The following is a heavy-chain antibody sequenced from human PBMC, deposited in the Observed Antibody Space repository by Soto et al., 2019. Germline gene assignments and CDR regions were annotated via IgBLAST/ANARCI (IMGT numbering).Heavy chain of an antibody. CDR2: IYYSGST. CDR1: GGSMSGSF. CDR3: ARGAGYSSSWPFDP. Sequence: QVQLQESGPGLVKPSETLSLTCTVSGGSMSGSFWSWIRQPPGKGLEWIGYIYYSGSTDYNPSLKSRVTISVDTSKNQCSLKLSSVTAADTAVYYCARGAGYSSSWPFDPWGQGTLVTVSS. D-gene: IGHD6-13*01. J-gene: IGHJ5*02. V-gene: IGHV4-59*01.